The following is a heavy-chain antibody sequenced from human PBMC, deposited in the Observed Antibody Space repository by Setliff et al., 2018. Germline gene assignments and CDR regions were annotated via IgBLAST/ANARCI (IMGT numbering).Heavy chain of an antibody. CDR1: GGSFSGYY. CDR3: ASYDSPSSSWDY. V-gene: IGHV4-34*12. CDR2: IIHSGST. Sequence: SETLSLTCAAYGGSFSGYYWSWIRQPPGKRLEWIGEIIHSGSTNYNPSLKSRVTISMDTSKNQFSLKVSSVTAADTAVYYCASYDSPSSSWDYWGQGTLVTVSS. J-gene: IGHJ4*02. D-gene: IGHD6-13*01.